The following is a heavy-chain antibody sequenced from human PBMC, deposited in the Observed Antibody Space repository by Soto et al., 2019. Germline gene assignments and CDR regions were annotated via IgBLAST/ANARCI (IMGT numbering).Heavy chain of an antibody. J-gene: IGHJ4*02. V-gene: IGHV4-59*01. D-gene: IGHD3-10*01. CDR1: GGSISSYY. CDR2: IYYSGST. CDR3: ARENGFGGYFDY. Sequence: PSETLSLTCTVSGGSISSYYWSWIRQPPGKGLEWIGYIYYSGSTNYNPSLKSRVTISVDTSKNQFSLKLSSVTAADTAVYYCARENGFGGYFDYWGQGTLVTVS.